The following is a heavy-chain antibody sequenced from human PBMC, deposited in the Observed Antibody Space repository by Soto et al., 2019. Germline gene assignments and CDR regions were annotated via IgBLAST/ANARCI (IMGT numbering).Heavy chain of an antibody. CDR2: IRSKPNTDAT. Sequence: EVQLVESGGGLVQPGGSLKLSCAASGFTFSDSAMHWVRQASGKGLEWVGRIRSKPNTDATAYAASVKGRFTISRDDSKNTAYLQMNSLKSEDTAVYYCTRHGDCSGGSCYSGDYYYRDVWGKGTTVTVSS. CDR1: GFTFSDSA. V-gene: IGHV3-73*01. J-gene: IGHJ6*03. CDR3: TRHGDCSGGSCYSGDYYYRDV. D-gene: IGHD2-15*01.